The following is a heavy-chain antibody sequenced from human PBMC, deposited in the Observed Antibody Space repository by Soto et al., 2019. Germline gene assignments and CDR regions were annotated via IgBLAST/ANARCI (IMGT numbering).Heavy chain of an antibody. CDR3: ARSPGYCSGGSCYHFDY. CDR1: GGSISSSNW. D-gene: IGHD2-15*01. Sequence: QVQLQESGPGLVKPSGTLSLTCAVSGGSISSSNWWSWVRQPPGKGLEWIGENYHSGSTNYNPSLKSRVTISVDKSKNQFSLKLSSVTAADTAVYYCARSPGYCSGGSCYHFDYWGQGTLVTVSS. V-gene: IGHV4-4*02. CDR2: NYHSGST. J-gene: IGHJ4*02.